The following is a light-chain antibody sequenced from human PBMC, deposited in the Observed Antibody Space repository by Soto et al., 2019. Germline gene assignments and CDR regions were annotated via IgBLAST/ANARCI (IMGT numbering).Light chain of an antibody. V-gene: IGLV1-40*01. CDR2: GST. Sequence: QSVLTQPPSVSGAPGQRVTISCTGSSSNIGAGYDVHWYQQLPGTAPKLLIYGSTSRPSGVPDRFSGSKSGTSASLSINGLQAEDEADYYCQSYDSSLSGVIFGGGTKLTVL. J-gene: IGLJ2*01. CDR1: SSNIGAGYD. CDR3: QSYDSSLSGVI.